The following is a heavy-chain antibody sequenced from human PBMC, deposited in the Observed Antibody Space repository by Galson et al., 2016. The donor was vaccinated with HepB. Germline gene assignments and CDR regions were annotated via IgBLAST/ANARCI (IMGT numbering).Heavy chain of an antibody. V-gene: IGHV3-9*01. CDR1: RFTFDNYA. Sequence: SLRLSCAASRFTFDNYAMHWVRQAPGKGLEWVSLISFNGGTTDYADSVQGRFTISKDNANRSLYLQMNSLRPEDTAVYYYAKDRGISYTLFGLDVWGRGTTVTVS. J-gene: IGHJ6*02. D-gene: IGHD3-10*02. CDR2: ISFNGGTT. CDR3: AKDRGISYTLFGLDV.